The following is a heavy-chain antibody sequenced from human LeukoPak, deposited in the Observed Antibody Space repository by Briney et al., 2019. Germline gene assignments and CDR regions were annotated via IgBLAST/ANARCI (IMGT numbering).Heavy chain of an antibody. CDR2: IYTSGST. CDR1: GGSISSGSYY. V-gene: IGHV4-61*02. Sequence: PSETLSLTCTVSGGSISSGSYYWSGIRQPAGKGLEWIGRIYTSGSTNYNPALKSRVTISVDTSKNQFSLKLSAVTAADTAVYYCARGYGDYYYYYYMDVWGKGTTVTVSS. D-gene: IGHD2-21*02. J-gene: IGHJ6*03. CDR3: ARGYGDYYYYYYMDV.